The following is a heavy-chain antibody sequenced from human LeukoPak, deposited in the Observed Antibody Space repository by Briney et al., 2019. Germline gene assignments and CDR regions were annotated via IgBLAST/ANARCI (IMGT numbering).Heavy chain of an antibody. CDR3: ARARPSMWIDY. CDR1: GFTFSSYG. V-gene: IGHV3-48*04. CDR2: ISSSGSTI. Sequence: GGSLRLSCAASGFTFSSYGMSWVRQAPGKGLEWVSYISSSGSTIYYADSVKGRFTISRDNAKNSLYLQMNSLRPEDTAVYYCARARPSMWIDYWGQGTLVTVSS. D-gene: IGHD5-12*01. J-gene: IGHJ4*02.